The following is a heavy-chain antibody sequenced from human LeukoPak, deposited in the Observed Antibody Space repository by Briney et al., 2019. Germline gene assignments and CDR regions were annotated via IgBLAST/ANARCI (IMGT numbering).Heavy chain of an antibody. J-gene: IGHJ4*02. D-gene: IGHD3-10*01. CDR2: INPNSGGT. CDR3: AIEFGGDYSIDY. CDR1: GYTFTGYY. V-gene: IGHV1-2*02. Sequence: ASVKVSCKASGYTFTGYYMHWVRQAPGQGLEWMGWINPNSGGTNYAQKFHGRVTMTRDTSISTAYMELSRLRSDDTAVYYCAIEFGGDYSIDYWGQGTLVTVSS.